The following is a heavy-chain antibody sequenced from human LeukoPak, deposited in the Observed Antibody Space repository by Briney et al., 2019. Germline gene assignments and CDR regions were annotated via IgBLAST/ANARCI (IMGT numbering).Heavy chain of an antibody. V-gene: IGHV3-21*01. CDR2: ISSSSSYI. J-gene: IGHJ4*02. CDR3: ASLFRDYFGSGSYYNVDY. D-gene: IGHD3-10*01. Sequence: PGGSLRLSCAASGFTFSSYTMNWVRQAPGKGLEWVSSISSSSSYIYYADSVKGRFIISRDNAKNSLYLQMNSLRAEDTAVYYCASLFRDYFGSGSYYNVDYWGQGTLVTVSS. CDR1: GFTFSSYT.